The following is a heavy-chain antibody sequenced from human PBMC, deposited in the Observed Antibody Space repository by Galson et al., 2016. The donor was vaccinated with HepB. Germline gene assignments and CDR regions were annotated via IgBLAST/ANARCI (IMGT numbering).Heavy chain of an antibody. V-gene: IGHV4-30-2*01. D-gene: IGHD6-13*01. CDR2: IYPSGST. Sequence: TLSLTCAVSGDSISTGGYSWTWIRQPPGKGLEWIGYIYPSGSTYYNPSLESRVTMSVDRSKNKFSLNLTSVTAADTAVTYCARVHASSWYYYYGLDVGGQGTTVTVS. J-gene: IGHJ6*02. CDR1: GDSISTGGYS. CDR3: ARVHASSWYYYYGLDV.